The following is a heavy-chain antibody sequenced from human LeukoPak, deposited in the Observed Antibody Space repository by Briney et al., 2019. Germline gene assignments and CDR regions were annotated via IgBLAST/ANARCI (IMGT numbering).Heavy chain of an antibody. J-gene: IGHJ4*02. CDR3: ARGGAALDY. D-gene: IGHD1-26*01. CDR1: GSSYY. CDR2: ISYSGST. V-gene: IGHV4-59*01. Sequence: PWETLSLTCTVSGSSYYWSWIRQPPEKGLEWIGYISYSGSTDYNPSLKSRVTILVDTSKNQVSLTLTSVTAADTAVYYCARGGAALDYWGQGTLVTVSS.